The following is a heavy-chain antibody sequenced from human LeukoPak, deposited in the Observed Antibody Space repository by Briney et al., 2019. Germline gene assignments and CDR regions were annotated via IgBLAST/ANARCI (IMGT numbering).Heavy chain of an antibody. V-gene: IGHV3-23*01. D-gene: IGHD1-26*01. J-gene: IGHJ6*03. CDR2: IRGSGDRT. CDR1: GFTFSSYA. Sequence: GGSLRLSCAASGFTFSSYAMSWVRQAPGKGLEWVSAIRGSGDRTHYADSVKGRFTISRDNSKNTLYLPMNSLRAEDTAVYYCAKDSKIVGATFRSYHYMDVWGKGTAVTVSS. CDR3: AKDSKIVGATFRSYHYMDV.